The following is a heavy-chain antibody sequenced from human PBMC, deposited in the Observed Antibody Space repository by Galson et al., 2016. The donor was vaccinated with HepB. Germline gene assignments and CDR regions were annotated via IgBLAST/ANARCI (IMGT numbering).Heavy chain of an antibody. CDR3: AKEKVPGGPFRGTDY. J-gene: IGHJ4*02. V-gene: IGHV3-23*01. CDR2: IGAIGDTA. CDR1: GFTFNSYA. D-gene: IGHD3-16*01. Sequence: SLRLSCAASGFTFNSYAMTWVRQAPGKGLEWLSSIGAIGDTAYYANSVRGRFTISRDNSKNMLYLQMNSLRAEDTAVYYCAKEKVPGGPFRGTDYWGQGTLVTVSS.